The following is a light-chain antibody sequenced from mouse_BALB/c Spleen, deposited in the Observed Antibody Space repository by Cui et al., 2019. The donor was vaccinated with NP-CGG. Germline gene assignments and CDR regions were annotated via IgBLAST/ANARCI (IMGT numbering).Light chain of an antibody. V-gene: IGKV4-79*01. Sequence: QIVLTQSPAIMSASPGERVTMTCSANSSVSSSYLYWYQQKSGSSPKLWIYSISNLTSGVPARFSGSGSRTSYSLTINSMEAEDAATYYCQQWSSNPVTFGAGTKLELK. J-gene: IGKJ5*01. CDR1: SSVSSSY. CDR2: SIS. CDR3: QQWSSNPVT.